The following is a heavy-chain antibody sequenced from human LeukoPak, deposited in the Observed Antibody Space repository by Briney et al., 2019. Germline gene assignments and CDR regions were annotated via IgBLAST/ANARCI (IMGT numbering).Heavy chain of an antibody. CDR1: GFTVSSNY. Sequence: GSLRLSCAASGFTVSSNYMSWVRQAPGKGLEWVSIIYSGGSTYYADSVKGRFTISRDNSKNTLYFQMNSLRAEDTAVYYCARAPYGNYYCYYMDVWGKGTTVTVSS. CDR2: IYSGGST. CDR3: ARAPYGNYYCYYMDV. D-gene: IGHD3-10*01. J-gene: IGHJ6*03. V-gene: IGHV3-53*01.